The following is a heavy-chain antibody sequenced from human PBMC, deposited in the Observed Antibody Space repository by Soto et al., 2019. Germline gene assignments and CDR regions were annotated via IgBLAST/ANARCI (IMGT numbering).Heavy chain of an antibody. CDR3: ARDIRRGYSGPDDY. CDR1: GFTFSSYA. D-gene: IGHD5-12*01. V-gene: IGHV3-30-3*01. CDR2: ISYDGSNK. J-gene: IGHJ4*02. Sequence: PGGSLRLSCAASGFTFSSYAMHWVRQAPGKGLEWVAVISYDGSNKYYADSVKGRFTISRDNSKNTLYLQMNSLRAEDTAVYYCARDIRRGYSGPDDYWGQGTLVTVSS.